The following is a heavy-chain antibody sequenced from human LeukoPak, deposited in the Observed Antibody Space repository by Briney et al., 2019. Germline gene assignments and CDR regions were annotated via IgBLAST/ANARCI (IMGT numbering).Heavy chain of an antibody. CDR2: IYYSGST. Sequence: SETLSLTCAVYGGSFSGYYWSWIRQPPEKGLEWIGYIYYSGSTNYNPSLKSRVTISVDTSKNQFSLKLTSVIAADTAVYYCARSKGGRQITTSYWGQGTLVTVSS. J-gene: IGHJ4*02. CDR1: GGSFSGYY. V-gene: IGHV4-59*08. D-gene: IGHD1-1*01. CDR3: ARSKGGRQITTSY.